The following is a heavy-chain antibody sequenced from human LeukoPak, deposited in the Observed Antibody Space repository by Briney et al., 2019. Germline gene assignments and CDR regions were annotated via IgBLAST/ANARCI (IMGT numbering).Heavy chain of an antibody. CDR2: ISAYNGNT. CDR3: ARRGLLSSWNAAFDI. Sequence: ASVKVSCKASGYTFTSYGISWVRQAPGQGLEWMGWISAYNGNTNYVQKLQGRVTMTTDTSTSTAYMELRSLRSDDTAVYYCARRGLLSSWNAAFDIWGQGTMVTVSS. D-gene: IGHD6-13*01. CDR1: GYTFTSYG. J-gene: IGHJ3*02. V-gene: IGHV1-18*01.